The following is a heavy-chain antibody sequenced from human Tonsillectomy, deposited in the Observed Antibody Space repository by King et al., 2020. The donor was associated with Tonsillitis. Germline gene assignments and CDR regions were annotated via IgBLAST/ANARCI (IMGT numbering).Heavy chain of an antibody. V-gene: IGHV1-46*01. J-gene: IGHJ4*02. Sequence: VQLVESGAEVKKPGASVKVSCKASGYTFISHYVHWVRQAPGQGLEWMGIINPSGDSTIYAQKVQGRVNMTSDTSTSTVYMELSSLRSEDTAVYHGARVFGGSRPFDYWGQGTLVTVSS. CDR3: ARVFGGSRPFDY. CDR1: GYTFISHY. D-gene: IGHD2-15*01. CDR2: INPSGDST.